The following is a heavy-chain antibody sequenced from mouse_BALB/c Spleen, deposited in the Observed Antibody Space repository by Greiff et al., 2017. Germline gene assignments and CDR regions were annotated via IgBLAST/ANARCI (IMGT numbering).Heavy chain of an antibody. Sequence: EVQLVESGGGLVQPGGSRKLSCAASGFTFSSFGMHWVRQAPEKGLEWVAYISSGSSTIYYADTVKGRFTISRDNPKNTLFLQMTSLRSEDTAMYYCAREGTGRVAMDYWGQGTSVTVSS. CDR1: GFTFSSFG. CDR3: AREGTGRVAMDY. D-gene: IGHD3-3*01. CDR2: ISSGSSTI. J-gene: IGHJ4*01. V-gene: IGHV5-17*02.